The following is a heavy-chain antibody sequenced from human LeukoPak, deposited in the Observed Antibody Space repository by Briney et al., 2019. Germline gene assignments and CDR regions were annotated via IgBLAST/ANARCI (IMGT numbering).Heavy chain of an antibody. J-gene: IGHJ4*02. D-gene: IGHD3-22*01. CDR2: IIPIFGTA. CDR1: GGTFSSYA. Sequence: SVKVSCKASGGTFSSYAISWVRQAPGQGLEWMGGIIPIFGTANYAQKFQGRVTITADKSTSTAYMELSSLRSEDTAVYYCARIVGDYYDSPSWGQGTLVTVSS. V-gene: IGHV1-69*06. CDR3: ARIVGDYYDSPS.